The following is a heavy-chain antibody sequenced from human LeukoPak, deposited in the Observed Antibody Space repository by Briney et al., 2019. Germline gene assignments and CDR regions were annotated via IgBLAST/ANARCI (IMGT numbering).Heavy chain of an antibody. D-gene: IGHD3-22*01. J-gene: IGHJ4*02. CDR3: ARDLEYYDSSGYSYFDY. Sequence: SETLSLTCTVSGGSISSGGYYWSWIRQPPGKGLEWIGYIYYSGSTNYNPSLKSRVTISVDTSKNQFSLKLSSVTAADTAVYYCARDLEYYDSSGYSYFDYWGQGTLVTVSS. CDR1: GGSISSGGYY. CDR2: IYYSGST. V-gene: IGHV4-61*08.